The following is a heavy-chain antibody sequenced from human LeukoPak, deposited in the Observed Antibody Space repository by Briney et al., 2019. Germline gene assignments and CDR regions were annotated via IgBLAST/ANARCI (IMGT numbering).Heavy chain of an antibody. Sequence: GGSLRLSCAASGFTFSSYAMHWVRQAPGKGLEWVAVISYDGSNKYYADSVKGRFTISRDNAKNSLYLQMNSLRAEDTAVYYCARVMYCSSTSCYPEDYYYYYGMDVWGQGTTVTVSS. CDR3: ARVMYCSSTSCYPEDYYYYYGMDV. V-gene: IGHV3-30-3*01. D-gene: IGHD2-2*01. J-gene: IGHJ6*02. CDR1: GFTFSSYA. CDR2: ISYDGSNK.